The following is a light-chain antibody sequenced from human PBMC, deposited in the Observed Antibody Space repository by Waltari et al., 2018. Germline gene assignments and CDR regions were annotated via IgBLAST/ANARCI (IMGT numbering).Light chain of an antibody. CDR1: QGMSTD. Sequence: LPCVASQGMSTDLTWYQQKPGQAPRRLIFGASTRATGVPARFSGSGSGTEFTLTISSLQSEDFGVYYCQQSKIWPAFGQGAKVEIK. J-gene: IGKJ1*01. CDR3: QQSKIWPA. CDR2: GAS. V-gene: IGKV3-15*01.